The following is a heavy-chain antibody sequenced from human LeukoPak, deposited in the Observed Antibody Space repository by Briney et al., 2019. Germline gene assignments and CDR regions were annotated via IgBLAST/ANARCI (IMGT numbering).Heavy chain of an antibody. CDR1: GFTFSSYG. CDR3: AKDLGDTAMVILDY. V-gene: IGHV3-30*02. J-gene: IGHJ4*02. D-gene: IGHD5-18*01. CDR2: IRYDGSNK. Sequence: GGSLRLSCAASGFTFSSYGMHWVRQAPGKGLEWVAFIRYDGSNKYYADSVKGRFTISRDNSKNTLYLQMNSLRAEDTAVYYCAKDLGDTAMVILDYWGQGTLVTVSS.